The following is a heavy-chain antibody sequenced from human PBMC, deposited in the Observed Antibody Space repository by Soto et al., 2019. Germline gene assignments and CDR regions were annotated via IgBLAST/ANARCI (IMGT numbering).Heavy chain of an antibody. Sequence: EVQLLESGEGLVQPGGSLRLSCTASGFTFSSYAMTWVRQAPGKGLEWVSAISGSGNTSYYADSVKGRFTISRDSSKKMLYLQMNSLRPEDTAVYYCAKDRGRTWYEDYWGQGTLVTVSS. CDR1: GFTFSSYA. D-gene: IGHD6-13*01. J-gene: IGHJ4*02. CDR2: ISGSGNTS. V-gene: IGHV3-23*01. CDR3: AKDRGRTWYEDY.